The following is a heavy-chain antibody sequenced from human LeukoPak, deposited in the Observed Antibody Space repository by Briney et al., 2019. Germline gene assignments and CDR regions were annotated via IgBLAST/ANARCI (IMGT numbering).Heavy chain of an antibody. D-gene: IGHD3-10*01. CDR1: GGSISSYY. CDR3: ARGLWFGDENPPYFDY. CDR2: IYYSGST. V-gene: IGHV4-59*08. Sequence: SETLSLTCTVSGGSISSYYWSWIRQPPGKGLEWIGYIYYSGSTNYNPSLKSRVTISVDTSKNQFSLKLSSVTAADTAVYYCARGLWFGDENPPYFDYWGQGTLVTVSS. J-gene: IGHJ4*02.